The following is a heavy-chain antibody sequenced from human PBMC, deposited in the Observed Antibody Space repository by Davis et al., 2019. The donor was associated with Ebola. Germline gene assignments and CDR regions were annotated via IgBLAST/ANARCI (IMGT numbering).Heavy chain of an antibody. D-gene: IGHD2-21*02. V-gene: IGHV3-7*01. CDR3: ARGRAYCGGDCYSDFGY. Sequence: GESLKISCAASGFTFSSYWMSWVRQAPGKGLEWVANIKQDGIEKYYVDSVEGRFSVSRDNAKNSLYLQMNSLRVEDTAVYYCARGRAYCGGDCYSDFGYWGQGTLVTVSS. CDR1: GFTFSSYW. J-gene: IGHJ4*02. CDR2: IKQDGIEK.